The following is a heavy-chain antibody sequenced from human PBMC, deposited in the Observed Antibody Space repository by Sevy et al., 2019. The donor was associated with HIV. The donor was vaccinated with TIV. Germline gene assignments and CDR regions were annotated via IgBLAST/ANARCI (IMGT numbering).Heavy chain of an antibody. CDR2: IKDDGSEK. J-gene: IGHJ6*02. V-gene: IGHV3-7*01. D-gene: IGHD3-16*01. CDR3: AKFKKRPHVWLPGGLDV. Sequence: GGSLRLSCVASGFIVNNYWMTWVRQAPGKGLEWVANIKDDGSEKYYVGSVKGRFTISRDDAENSLFLQRNRLRVEDTAVYYCAKFKKRPHVWLPGGLDVWGQGTTVTVSS. CDR1: GFIVNNYW.